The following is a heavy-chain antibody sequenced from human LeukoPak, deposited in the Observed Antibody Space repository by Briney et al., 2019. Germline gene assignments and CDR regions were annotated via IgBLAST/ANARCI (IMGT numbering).Heavy chain of an antibody. CDR1: GFTLTSDS. V-gene: IGHV3-48*04. D-gene: IGHD1-26*01. CDR3: ARGTVGAKY. Sequence: GGSLRLSCAASGFTLTSDSMNWVRQAPGKGLEWISYISSGATTTYYADSVKGRFTISRDNAKSSLYLQMNSLRVEDTAVYYCARGTVGAKYWGQGTVVIVSS. CDR2: ISSGATTT. J-gene: IGHJ4*02.